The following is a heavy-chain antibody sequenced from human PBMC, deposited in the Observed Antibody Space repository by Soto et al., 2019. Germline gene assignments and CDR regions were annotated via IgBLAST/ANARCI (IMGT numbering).Heavy chain of an antibody. D-gene: IGHD6-13*01. CDR1: GFTFSSYS. CDR3: ARGSSNWAYYFDF. J-gene: IGHJ4*02. CDR2: ITSSGTTV. V-gene: IGHV3-48*02. Sequence: EVHLVESGGGLVQPGGSLRLSCAASGFTFSSYSLNWVRHAPGKGLEWVSYITSSGTTVYYADSVRGRFTISRDNAKNSLYLQMNSLRDDDTAVYYCARGSSNWAYYFDFWGQGTLVTVSS.